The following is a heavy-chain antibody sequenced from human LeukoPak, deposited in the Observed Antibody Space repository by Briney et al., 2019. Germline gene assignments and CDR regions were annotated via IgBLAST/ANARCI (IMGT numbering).Heavy chain of an antibody. CDR1: GYTFTSYA. Sequence: ASVKVSCTASGYTFTSYAMNWVRQAPGQGLEWMGWINTNTGNPTYAQGFTGRFVFSLDTSVSTAYLQISSLKAEDTAVYYCARTPIYCSGGSCYSRAAAFDIWGQGTMVTVSS. CDR2: INTNTGNP. CDR3: ARTPIYCSGGSCYSRAAAFDI. J-gene: IGHJ3*02. D-gene: IGHD2-15*01. V-gene: IGHV7-4-1*02.